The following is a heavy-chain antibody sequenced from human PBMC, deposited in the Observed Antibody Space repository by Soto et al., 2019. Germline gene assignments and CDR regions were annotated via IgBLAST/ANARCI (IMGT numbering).Heavy chain of an antibody. Sequence: QVQLVESGGGVVQPGRSLRLSCAASGFTFSSYGMHWVRQAPGKGLEWVAVISYNGNDKYHADSVKGRFTVSRDNSKNTLYLQMNSLRPEDTAVYHCVKDGDAAAAGYYFDYWGQGTLVTVSS. V-gene: IGHV3-30*18. CDR3: VKDGDAAAAGYYFDY. D-gene: IGHD6-13*01. J-gene: IGHJ4*02. CDR1: GFTFSSYG. CDR2: ISYNGNDK.